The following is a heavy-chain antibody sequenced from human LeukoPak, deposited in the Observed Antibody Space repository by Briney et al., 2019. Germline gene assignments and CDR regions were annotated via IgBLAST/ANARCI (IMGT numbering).Heavy chain of an antibody. CDR2: IYSGGST. CDR3: ARVVSGYRHFDY. CDR1: GFTVSSNY. D-gene: IGHD5-12*01. Sequence: PGGSLRLSCAASGFTVSSNYMSWVRQAPGKGLEWVSVIYSGGSTYYADSVKGRFTISRDTSKNTLYLQMNSLRVEDTAVYYCARVVSGYRHFDYWGQGTLVTVSS. V-gene: IGHV3-53*01. J-gene: IGHJ4*02.